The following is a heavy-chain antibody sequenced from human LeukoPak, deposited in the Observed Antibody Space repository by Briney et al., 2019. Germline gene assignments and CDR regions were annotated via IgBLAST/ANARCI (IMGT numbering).Heavy chain of an antibody. CDR2: MNPNSGNT. Sequence: ASVKVSCKASGYTFITYDINWVRQATGQGLEWMGWMNPNSGNTGYAQKFQGRVTMTRNTSISTAYMELSSLRSEDTAVYYCASEGSSWYERAFDIWGQGTMVTVSS. J-gene: IGHJ3*02. V-gene: IGHV1-8*01. D-gene: IGHD6-13*01. CDR3: ASEGSSWYERAFDI. CDR1: GYTFITYD.